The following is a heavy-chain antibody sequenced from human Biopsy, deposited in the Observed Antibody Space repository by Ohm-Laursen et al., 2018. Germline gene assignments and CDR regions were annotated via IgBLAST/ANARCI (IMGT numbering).Heavy chain of an antibody. Sequence: GTLSLTCAVSGESFNGYYWSWIRQTPGKGLEWIGEINHSGRTNYNPSLKSRVTISVDTSKNQFSLKVRSVTAADTAVYYCVRGVDYYDPYHYYALDVWGQGTTVTVSS. CDR1: GESFNGYY. CDR2: INHSGRT. J-gene: IGHJ6*02. D-gene: IGHD3-22*01. V-gene: IGHV4-34*01. CDR3: VRGVDYYDPYHYYALDV.